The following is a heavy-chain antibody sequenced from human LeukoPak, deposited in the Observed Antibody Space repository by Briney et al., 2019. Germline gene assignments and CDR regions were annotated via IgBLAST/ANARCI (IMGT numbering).Heavy chain of an antibody. CDR1: GFTFGDYA. CDR2: IRSKAYGGTT. CDR3: TRGDVDTAMAFSYDAFDI. V-gene: IGHV3-49*03. D-gene: IGHD5-18*01. J-gene: IGHJ3*02. Sequence: GGPLRLSCTASGFTFGDYAMSWFRQAPGKGLEWVGFIRSKAYGGTTEYAASVKGRFTISRDDSKRIAYLQMHSLKTEDTAVYYCTRGDVDTAMAFSYDAFDIWGQGTMVTVSS.